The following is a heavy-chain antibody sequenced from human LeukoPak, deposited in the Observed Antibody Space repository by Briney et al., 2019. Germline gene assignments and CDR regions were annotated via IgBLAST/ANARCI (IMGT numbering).Heavy chain of an antibody. D-gene: IGHD5-18*01. CDR3: ARGGYSYGHDYYYMAV. V-gene: IGHV4-38-2*02. CDR2: IYHSGRT. Sequence: PSETLSLTCTVSGYSISSGYYWGWIRQPPGKGLEWIGSIYHSGRTFYNPSLKSRVTISVDTSKNQFSLKLTSVTAADTAVYYCARGGYSYGHDYYYMAVWGKGTTVTISS. CDR1: GYSISSGYY. J-gene: IGHJ6*03.